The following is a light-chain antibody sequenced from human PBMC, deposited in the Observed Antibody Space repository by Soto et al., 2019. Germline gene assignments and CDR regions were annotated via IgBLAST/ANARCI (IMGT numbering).Light chain of an antibody. V-gene: IGKV1-8*01. CDR2: AAS. CDR3: QQYYSYTLT. Sequence: AIRMTQSPSSLSASTGDRVTITCRASQGISSYLAWYQQKPGKAPKLLIYAASTLQSGVPSRFSGSGSGTDFTLTISCLQSEDFATYYCQQYYSYTLTFCGGTKVEIK. CDR1: QGISSY. J-gene: IGKJ4*01.